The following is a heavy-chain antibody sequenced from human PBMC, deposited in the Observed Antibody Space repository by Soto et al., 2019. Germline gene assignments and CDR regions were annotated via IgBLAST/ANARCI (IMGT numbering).Heavy chain of an antibody. CDR3: ARELGYDRLDY. D-gene: IGHD2-2*01. CDR2: IWYDGSNK. CDR1: GFTFSSYG. J-gene: IGHJ4*02. V-gene: IGHV3-33*01. Sequence: ESGGGVVQPGRSLRLSCAASGFTFSSYGMHWVRQAPGKGLEWVAVIWYDGSNKYYADSVKGRFTISRDNSKNTLYLQMNSLRAEDTAVYYCARELGYDRLDYWGQGTLVTVSS.